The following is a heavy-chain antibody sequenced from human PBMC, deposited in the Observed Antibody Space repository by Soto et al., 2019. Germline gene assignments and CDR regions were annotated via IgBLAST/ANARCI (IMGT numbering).Heavy chain of an antibody. V-gene: IGHV1-69*05. CDR3: ARAGYGDHEGGDY. J-gene: IGHJ4*02. D-gene: IGHD4-17*01. CDR1: GGTFSSYA. Sequence: QVQLVQSGAEVKKPGSSVKVSCKASGGTFSSYAISWVRQAPGQGLEWMGGIIPIFGTANYAQKFQGRVRTTWEXXTSTSDRDLSSLRAEDTAVYYCARAGYGDHEGGDYWGQGTLVTVSS. CDR2: IIPIFGTA.